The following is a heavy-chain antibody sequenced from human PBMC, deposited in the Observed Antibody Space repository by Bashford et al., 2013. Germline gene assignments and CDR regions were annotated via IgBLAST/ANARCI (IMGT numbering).Heavy chain of an antibody. CDR1: DSPLAPMP. CDR3: AREEVRITILMTYYYGMDV. CDR2: ISDSGDFT. J-gene: IGHJ6*02. Sequence: GGSLETLLCSPLDSPLAPMPWTWVRQAPGKGLDWVAAISDSGDFTYHADSVKGRFTISRDNSKNTLYLQMNSLRAEDTAVYYCAREEVRITILMTYYYGMDVWGQGTLVTVSS. V-gene: IGHV3-23*01. D-gene: IGHD3-3*01.